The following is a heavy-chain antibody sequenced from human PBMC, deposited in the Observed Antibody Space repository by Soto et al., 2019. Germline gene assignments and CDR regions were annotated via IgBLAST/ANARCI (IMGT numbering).Heavy chain of an antibody. CDR1: GDSVSSNSAA. CDR3: ARVEDRLSIAAQDGMDV. CDR2: TYYRSKWYN. Sequence: SQTLSLTCAISGDSVSSNSAAWNWIRQSPSRGLEWLGRTYYRSKWYNDYAVSVKSRITINPDTSKNQFSLQLNSVTPEEPAVYYCARVEDRLSIAAQDGMDVWGQGTTVTVSS. V-gene: IGHV6-1*01. J-gene: IGHJ6*02. D-gene: IGHD6-6*01.